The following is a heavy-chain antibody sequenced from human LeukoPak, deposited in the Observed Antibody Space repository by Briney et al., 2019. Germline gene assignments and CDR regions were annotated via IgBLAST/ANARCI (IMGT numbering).Heavy chain of an antibody. CDR1: GGTFSSYA. CDR3: AGEPYCSGGSCYSNSFYNWFDP. CDR2: IIPIFGTA. V-gene: IGHV1-69*01. Sequence: GASVKVSCKASGGTFSSYAISWVRQAPGQGLEWMGGIIPIFGTANYAQKFQGRVTITADESTSTAYMELSSLRSEDTAVYYCAGEPYCSGGSCYSNSFYNWFDPWGQGTLVTVSS. D-gene: IGHD2-15*01. J-gene: IGHJ5*02.